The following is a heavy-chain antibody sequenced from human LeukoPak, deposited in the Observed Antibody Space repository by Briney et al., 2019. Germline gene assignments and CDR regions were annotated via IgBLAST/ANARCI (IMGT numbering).Heavy chain of an antibody. J-gene: IGHJ2*01. D-gene: IGHD2-8*01. Sequence: GGSLRLSCAVSGLNFRSFWMSWVRQAPGKGPEWVANIKQDGSEKFYVDSVKGRFTISRDNAKNSLYLQMNSLRAEDSAVYFCARGFYFSMTELYYLDLWGRGTLVTVSS. V-gene: IGHV3-7*04. CDR2: IKQDGSEK. CDR1: GLNFRSFW. CDR3: ARGFYFSMTELYYLDL.